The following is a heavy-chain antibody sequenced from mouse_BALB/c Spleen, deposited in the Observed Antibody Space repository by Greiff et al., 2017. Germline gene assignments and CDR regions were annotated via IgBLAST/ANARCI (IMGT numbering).Heavy chain of an antibody. D-gene: IGHD2-14*01. J-gene: IGHJ3*01. V-gene: IGHV2-2*02. Sequence: VQRVESGPGLVQPSQSLSITCTVSGFSLTSYGVHWVRQSPGKGLEWLGVIWSGGSTDYNAAFISRLSISKDNSKSQVFFKMNSLQANDTAIYYCATYYRYRFAYWGQGTLVTVSA. CDR3: ATYYRYRFAY. CDR2: IWSGGST. CDR1: GFSLTSYG.